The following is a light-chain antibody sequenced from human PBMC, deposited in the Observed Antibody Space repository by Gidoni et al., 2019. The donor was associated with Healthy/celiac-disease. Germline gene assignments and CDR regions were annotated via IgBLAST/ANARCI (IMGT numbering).Light chain of an antibody. CDR1: QSISSY. Sequence: DIQMTQSPSSLSASVGDRVTITCRASQSISSYLNWYQQKPGKAPKLLIDAASSLQRGVPSRFSGSGSGTDFTLTISSLQPEDFATYYCQQSYSTPLFTFGQGTRLEIK. V-gene: IGKV1-39*01. CDR3: QQSYSTPLFT. J-gene: IGKJ5*01. CDR2: AAS.